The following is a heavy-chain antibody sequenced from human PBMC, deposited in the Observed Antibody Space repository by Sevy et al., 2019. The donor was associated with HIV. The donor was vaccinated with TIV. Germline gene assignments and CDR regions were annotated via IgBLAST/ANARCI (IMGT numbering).Heavy chain of an antibody. D-gene: IGHD6-13*01. Sequence: GGSLRLSCAASGFSFSDHYMTWIRQAPGKGLEWVSYISSGSRYTNYADSVKGRFAISRDNAENSLYLQMSSLRAEDTAVYYCARVRVVAADYYFDYWGQGTLVTASS. CDR2: ISSGSRYT. CDR3: ARVRVVAADYYFDY. CDR1: GFSFSDHY. J-gene: IGHJ4*02. V-gene: IGHV3-11*06.